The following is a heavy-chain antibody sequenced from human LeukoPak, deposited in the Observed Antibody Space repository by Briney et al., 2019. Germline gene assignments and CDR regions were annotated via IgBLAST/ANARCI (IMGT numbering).Heavy chain of an antibody. J-gene: IGHJ4*02. CDR1: GFTFSSYA. Sequence: GGSLRLSRAASGFTFSSYAMSWVRQAPGKGLEWVSTISGSGVTTYYADSVKGQFTISRDKSKNTSYLQMNSLRVEDTAVYYCARGIAASGTSPFDYWGQGILVTVSS. CDR2: ISGSGVTT. D-gene: IGHD6-13*01. V-gene: IGHV3-23*01. CDR3: ARGIAASGTSPFDY.